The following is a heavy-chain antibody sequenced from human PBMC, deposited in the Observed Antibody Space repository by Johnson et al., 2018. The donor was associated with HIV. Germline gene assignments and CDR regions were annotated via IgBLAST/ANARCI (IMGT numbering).Heavy chain of an antibody. CDR3: ASLGWFGESGAFDI. D-gene: IGHD3-10*01. CDR1: GFTFSSYW. Sequence: VQLVESGGGVVQPGRSLRLSCAASGFTFSSYWMSWVRQAPGKGLEWVANIKQDGREKYYVDSVTGRFPISRDNAKNSLYLQMKSLRAEATAVYYCASLGWFGESGAFDIWGQGTMVTVSS. J-gene: IGHJ3*02. V-gene: IGHV3-7*01. CDR2: IKQDGREK.